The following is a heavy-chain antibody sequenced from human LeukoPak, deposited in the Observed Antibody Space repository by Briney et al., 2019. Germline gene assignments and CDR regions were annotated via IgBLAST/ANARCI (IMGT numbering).Heavy chain of an antibody. CDR3: ARAPVGGSYNPFDY. Sequence: SVKVSCKASGGTFSSYAISWVRQAPGQGLEWMGRIIPIFGTANYAQKFQGRVTITTDESTSTAYMELSSLRSDDTAVYYCARAPVGGSYNPFDYWGQGTLVTVSS. V-gene: IGHV1-69*05. D-gene: IGHD1-26*01. CDR1: GGTFSSYA. CDR2: IIPIFGTA. J-gene: IGHJ4*02.